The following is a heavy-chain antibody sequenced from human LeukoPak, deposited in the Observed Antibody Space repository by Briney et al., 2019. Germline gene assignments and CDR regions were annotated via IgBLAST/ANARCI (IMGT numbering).Heavy chain of an antibody. CDR3: TKLKGWYGEGYFDY. CDR1: GFTVSSNY. J-gene: IGHJ4*02. D-gene: IGHD3-10*01. Sequence: SLRLSCAASGFTVSSNYMSWVRQPAGKGLEWVSVIYIVRSTFYADSVNGRFTISRDNSKNTLYLQMNSLRADDTAVYYCTKLKGWYGEGYFDYWGQGTLVSLSS. V-gene: IGHV3-53*01. CDR2: IYIVRST.